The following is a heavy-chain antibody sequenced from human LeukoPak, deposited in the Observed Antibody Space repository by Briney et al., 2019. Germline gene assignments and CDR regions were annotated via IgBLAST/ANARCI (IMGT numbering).Heavy chain of an antibody. Sequence: SETLSLTCTVAGGSISSYYWSWIRQPPGKGLEWIGEINHSGSTNYNPSLKSRVTMSVDTSKNQFSLKLSSVTAADAAVYYCARTRAYYDSIYNAFDIWGQGTMVTVSS. J-gene: IGHJ3*02. CDR3: ARTRAYYDSIYNAFDI. CDR2: INHSGST. D-gene: IGHD3-22*01. CDR1: GGSISSYY. V-gene: IGHV4-34*01.